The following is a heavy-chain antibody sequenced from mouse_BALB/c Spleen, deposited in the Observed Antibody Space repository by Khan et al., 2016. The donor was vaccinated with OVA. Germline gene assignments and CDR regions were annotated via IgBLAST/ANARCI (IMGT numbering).Heavy chain of an antibody. CDR3: ARPYYGSAWFAY. CDR1: GFSLTSYG. Sequence: QVQLKQSGPGLVAPSQSLSITCTVSGFSLTSYGVHWVRQPPGKGLEWLGVLWAGGSTNYNSALMSRLSISKDNSKNQVFLKMNSFQTDDTAMYYCARPYYGSAWFAYWGQGTLVTVSA. V-gene: IGHV2-9*02. D-gene: IGHD1-1*01. J-gene: IGHJ3*01. CDR2: LWAGGST.